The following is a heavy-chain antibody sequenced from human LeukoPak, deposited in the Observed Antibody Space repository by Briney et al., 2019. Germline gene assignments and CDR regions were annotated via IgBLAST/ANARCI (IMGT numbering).Heavy chain of an antibody. CDR3: AREGTSRTLLNGFVP. D-gene: IGHD1-1*01. CDR2: IYGSGST. J-gene: IGHJ5*02. V-gene: IGHV4-59*01. CDR1: GGSISSYY. Sequence: SETLSLTCTVAGGSISSYYWSWIRQPPGKGLEWIGHIYGSGSTNYNPSLKSRVTLSVDTSKNQSSLKLSSVTAADTAVYYCAREGTSRTLLNGFVPWGQGNLVSVSS.